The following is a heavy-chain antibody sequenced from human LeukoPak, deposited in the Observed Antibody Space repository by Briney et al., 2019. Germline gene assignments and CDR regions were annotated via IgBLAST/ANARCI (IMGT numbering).Heavy chain of an antibody. CDR1: GFTFSSNY. J-gene: IGHJ6*03. D-gene: IGHD1-7*01. CDR3: ARLAAGTREVLSYYMDV. V-gene: IGHV3-66*04. Sequence: PGGSLRLSCAASGFTFSSNYMSWVRQAPGKGLEWVSVIYSGGRTYYSDSVKGRLTIYRDNAKNSLYLQMNSLRAEDTAVYYCARLAAGTREVLSYYMDVWGKGTTVTVSS. CDR2: IYSGGRT.